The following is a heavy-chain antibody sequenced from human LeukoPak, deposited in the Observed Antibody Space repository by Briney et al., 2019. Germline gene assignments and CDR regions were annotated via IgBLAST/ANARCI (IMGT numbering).Heavy chain of an antibody. CDR2: IRYDGSNK. V-gene: IGHV3-30*02. J-gene: IGHJ4*02. D-gene: IGHD6-13*01. Sequence: PGGSLRLSCAASGFTFSSYAMSWVRQAPGKGLEWVAFIRYDGSNKYYADSVKGRFTISRDNSKNTLYLQMNSLRAEDTAVYYCAPRGGYSSSWYVGYWGQGTLVTVSS. CDR1: GFTFSSYA. CDR3: APRGGYSSSWYVGY.